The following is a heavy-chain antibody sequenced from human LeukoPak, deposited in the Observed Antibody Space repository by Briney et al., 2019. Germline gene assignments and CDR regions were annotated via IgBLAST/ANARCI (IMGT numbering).Heavy chain of an antibody. Sequence: SETLSLTCAVYGGSFSGYYWSWIRQPPGKGLEWIGEINHSGSTNYNPSLKSRVTISVDTSKNQLSLKLSSVTAADTAVYYCARGRFGIPVLDYWGQGTLVTVSS. V-gene: IGHV4-34*01. J-gene: IGHJ4*02. CDR2: INHSGST. CDR1: GGSFSGYY. D-gene: IGHD3-9*01. CDR3: ARGRFGIPVLDY.